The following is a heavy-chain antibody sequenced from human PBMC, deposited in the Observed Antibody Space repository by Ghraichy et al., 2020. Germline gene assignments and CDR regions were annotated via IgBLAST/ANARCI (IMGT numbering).Heavy chain of an antibody. V-gene: IGHV4-39*01. J-gene: IGHJ3*02. CDR1: GGSISSSSYY. D-gene: IGHD1-26*01. Sequence: SETLSLTCTVSGGSISSSSYYWGWIRQPPGKGLEWIGSIYYSGSTYYNPSLKSRVTISVDTSKNQFSLKLSSVTAADTAVYYCARGTELLVGATIVIGAFDIWGQGTMVTVSS. CDR3: ARGTELLVGATIVIGAFDI. CDR2: IYYSGST.